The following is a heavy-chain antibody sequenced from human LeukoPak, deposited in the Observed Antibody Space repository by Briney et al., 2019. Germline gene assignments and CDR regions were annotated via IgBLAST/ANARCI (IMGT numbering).Heavy chain of an antibody. CDR2: INHSGST. Sequence: SETLSLTCAVYGGSFSGYYWSWIRQPPGKGQEWIGEINHSGSTNYNPSLKSRVTISVDTSKNQFSLKLSSVTAADTAVYYCARGTTRAGSDYWGQGTLVTVSS. J-gene: IGHJ4*02. V-gene: IGHV4-34*01. CDR1: GGSFSGYY. D-gene: IGHD3-10*01. CDR3: ARGTTRAGSDY.